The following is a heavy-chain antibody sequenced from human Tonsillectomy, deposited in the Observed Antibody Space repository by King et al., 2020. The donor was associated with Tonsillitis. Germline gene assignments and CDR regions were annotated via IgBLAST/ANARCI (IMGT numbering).Heavy chain of an antibody. CDR2: IYYSGST. Sequence: QLQESGPGLVKPSETLSLTCTVPGGPISSYYWSWIRQPPGKGLEWIGYIYYSGSTNYNPSLKSRVTISVDTSKNQFSLKLSSVTAADTAVYYCARWGASESPYYFDYWGQGTLVTVSS. V-gene: IGHV4-59*08. CDR3: ARWGASESPYYFDY. CDR1: GGPISSYY. D-gene: IGHD3-16*01. J-gene: IGHJ4*02.